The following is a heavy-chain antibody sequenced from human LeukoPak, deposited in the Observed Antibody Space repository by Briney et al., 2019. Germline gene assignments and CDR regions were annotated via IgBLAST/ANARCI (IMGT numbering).Heavy chain of an antibody. D-gene: IGHD3-22*01. CDR1: GYSISSGYY. J-gene: IGHJ5*02. Sequence: KPSETLSLTCTVSGYSISSGYYWGWIRQPPGKGLEWIGSIYHSGSTYYNPSLKSRVTISVDTSKNQFSLKLSSVTAADTAVYYCARKKTPHYDSSGYRARNWFDPWGQGTLVTASS. CDR2: IYHSGST. CDR3: ARKKTPHYDSSGYRARNWFDP. V-gene: IGHV4-38-2*02.